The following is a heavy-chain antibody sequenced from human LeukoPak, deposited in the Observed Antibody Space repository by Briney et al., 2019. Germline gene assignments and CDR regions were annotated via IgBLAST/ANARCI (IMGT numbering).Heavy chain of an antibody. CDR1: GFTFSSYA. Sequence: GGSLRLSCAASGFTFSSYAMNWVRQAPGKGLECVSFISAGGGTTYYADSVKGRFTISRDNSKNTLSLHMDSLRAEDTAVYYCAKAEGSGNQPFVYWGQGTLVTVSS. J-gene: IGHJ4*02. V-gene: IGHV3-23*01. D-gene: IGHD3-10*01. CDR3: AKAEGSGNQPFVY. CDR2: ISAGGGTT.